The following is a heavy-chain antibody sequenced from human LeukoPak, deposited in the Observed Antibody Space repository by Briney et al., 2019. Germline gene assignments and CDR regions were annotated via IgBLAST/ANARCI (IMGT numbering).Heavy chain of an antibody. CDR3: ARDSGSYYAFDY. V-gene: IGHV3-7*05. Sequence: GGSLRLSCAASGFTFSSNWMTWVRQAPGKGLEWVANIKEDGSDKYYVDSVKGRFTISRDNAKNSLYLQMNSLRAEDTAVYYCARDSGSYYAFDYWGQGTLVTVSS. J-gene: IGHJ4*02. CDR1: GFTFSSNW. CDR2: IKEDGSDK. D-gene: IGHD1-26*01.